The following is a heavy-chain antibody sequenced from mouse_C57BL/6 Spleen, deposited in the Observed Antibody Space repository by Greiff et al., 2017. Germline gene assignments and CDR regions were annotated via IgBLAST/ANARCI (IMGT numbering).Heavy chain of an antibody. CDR1: GFTFSDYG. D-gene: IGHD2-3*01. V-gene: IGHV5-17*01. CDR3: ARDMVVTPCAY. J-gene: IGHJ3*01. CDR2: ISSGSSTI. Sequence: DVKLVESGGGLVKPGGSLKLSCAASGFTFSDYGMHWVRQAPEKGLEWVAYISSGSSTINYADTVKGRFTISRDNAKNTLFLQMTSLRSEDTAMYSCARDMVVTPCAYWGQGTLVTVSA.